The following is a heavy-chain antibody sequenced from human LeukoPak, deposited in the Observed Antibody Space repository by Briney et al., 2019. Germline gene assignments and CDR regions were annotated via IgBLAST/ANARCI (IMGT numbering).Heavy chain of an antibody. D-gene: IGHD1-14*01. CDR1: GGPISSGGYY. CDR3: ARDTGAAGFDP. V-gene: IGHV4-31*03. Sequence: SETLSLTCTVSGGPISSGGYYWSWIRQHPGKGLEWIGYIYYSGSTYYNPSLKSRVTISVDTSKNQFSLKLSSVTAADTAVYYCARDTGAAGFDPWGQGTLVTVST. CDR2: IYYSGST. J-gene: IGHJ5*02.